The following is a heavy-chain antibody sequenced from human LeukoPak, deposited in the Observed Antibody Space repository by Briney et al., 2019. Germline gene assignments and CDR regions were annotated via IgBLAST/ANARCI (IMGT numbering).Heavy chain of an antibody. CDR1: GGSISSYY. V-gene: IGHV4-4*07. D-gene: IGHD3-10*01. Sequence: SSETLSLTCTVSGGSISSYYWSWIRQPAGKGLEWIGRIYTSGSTNYNPSLKCRVTMSVDTSKNQFSLKLSSVTAADTAVYYCARVAYGSGMAPTFDYWGQGTLVTVSS. CDR3: ARVAYGSGMAPTFDY. J-gene: IGHJ4*02. CDR2: IYTSGST.